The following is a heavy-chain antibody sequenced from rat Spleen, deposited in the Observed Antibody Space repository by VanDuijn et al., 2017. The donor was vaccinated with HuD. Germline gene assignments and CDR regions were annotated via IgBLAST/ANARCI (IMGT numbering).Heavy chain of an antibody. CDR2: ISPSGRNT. CDR1: GFTFSNYD. J-gene: IGHJ2*01. V-gene: IGHV5S23*01. CDR3: ARHWGY. Sequence: EVQLVESGGGLVQPGRSQKLSCAASGFTFSNYDMAWVGQAPAKGLAWVASISPSGRNTYYRDSVKGRFTVSRDNAKSTLYLQMDSLRSEDTATYYCARHWGYWGQGVTVTVSS. D-gene: IGHD4-6*01.